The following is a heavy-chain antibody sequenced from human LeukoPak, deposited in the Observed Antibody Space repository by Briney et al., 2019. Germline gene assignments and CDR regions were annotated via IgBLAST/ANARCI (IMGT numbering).Heavy chain of an antibody. CDR1: GDSISSGGYS. D-gene: IGHD2-8*02. V-gene: IGHV4-30-2*01. CDR3: AREDGTGYLDY. CDR2: IYHSGST. J-gene: IGHJ4*02. Sequence: PSETLSLTCTVSGDSISSGGYSWSWIRQPPGKGLEWIGYIYHSGSTYYNPSHKSRVTISVDRLENQFSLKLSSVTAADTAVYYCAREDGTGYLDYWGQGTLVTVSS.